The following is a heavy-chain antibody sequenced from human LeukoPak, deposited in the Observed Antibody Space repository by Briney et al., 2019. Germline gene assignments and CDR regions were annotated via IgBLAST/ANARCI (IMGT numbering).Heavy chain of an antibody. CDR1: GGSISSSSYS. D-gene: IGHD6-19*01. CDR3: ARAQSSGWVRGVWYFDL. J-gene: IGHJ2*01. V-gene: IGHV4-30-2*01. Sequence: SETLSLTCTVSGGSISSSSYSWSWIRQPPGKGLEWIGYIYHSGSTYYNPSLKSRVTISVDRSKNQFSLKLSSVTAADTAVYYCARAQSSGWVRGVWYFDLWGRGTLVTVSS. CDR2: IYHSGST.